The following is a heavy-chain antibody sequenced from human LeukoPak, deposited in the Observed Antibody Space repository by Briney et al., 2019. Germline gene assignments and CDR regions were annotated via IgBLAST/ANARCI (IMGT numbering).Heavy chain of an antibody. Sequence: SETLSLTCTASGDSISIYYWSWIRQPPGKGLEWIGYIYYTGSTTYNPSLKSRLTISIDTSKNQFSLNLISLTAADTAVYYCARGRGDRRGTSFDSWGQGTLVTVSS. J-gene: IGHJ4*02. CDR2: IYYTGST. D-gene: IGHD3-22*01. CDR3: ARGRGDRRGTSFDS. V-gene: IGHV4-59*01. CDR1: GDSISIYY.